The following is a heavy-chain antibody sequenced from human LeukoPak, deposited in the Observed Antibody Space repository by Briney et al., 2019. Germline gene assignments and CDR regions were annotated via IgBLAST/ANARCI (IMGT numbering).Heavy chain of an antibody. CDR1: GFSFNHAW. CDR2: IKSRTNGGTT. Sequence: PGGSLRLSCAASGFSFNHAWMSWVRQAPGKELEWVGRIKSRTNGGTTDHAAAVKGRFTISRDGSKNTLYLQMNSLKTEDTAVYYCTTISGVAAAGTRNYYYYMDVWGRGTTVTVSS. V-gene: IGHV3-15*01. CDR3: TTISGVAAAGTRNYYYYMDV. J-gene: IGHJ6*03. D-gene: IGHD6-13*01.